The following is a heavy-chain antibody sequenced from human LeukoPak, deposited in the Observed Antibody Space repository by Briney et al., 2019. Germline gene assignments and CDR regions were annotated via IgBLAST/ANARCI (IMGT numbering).Heavy chain of an antibody. CDR3: ASVNVRPTIFGVVISGGNYGMDV. CDR2: IYHIGST. J-gene: IGHJ6*02. D-gene: IGHD3-3*01. CDR1: GGSISSSNW. V-gene: IGHV4-4*02. Sequence: SETLSLTCAVSGGSISSSNWWSWVRQPPGKGLEWIGEIYHIGSTNYNPSTKSRVTISVDKSKNQFPLKLSSGTGADTAVYSCASVNVRPTIFGVVISGGNYGMDVWGQATTVTVSS.